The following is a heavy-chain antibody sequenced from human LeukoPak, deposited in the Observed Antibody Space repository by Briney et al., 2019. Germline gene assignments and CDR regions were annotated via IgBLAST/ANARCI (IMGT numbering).Heavy chain of an antibody. CDR3: AKDGSGGGWKWFDP. Sequence: PGGSLRLSCAASGFTFSSYGFHWVRQAPGKGLEWVAVIWYDGSNKYHADSVKGRFTISSDNSKNTLCLQMNSLRAEDTAVYYCAKDGSGGGWKWFDPWGQGTLVTVSS. CDR2: IWYDGSNK. J-gene: IGHJ5*02. CDR1: GFTFSSYG. V-gene: IGHV3-33*06. D-gene: IGHD2-15*01.